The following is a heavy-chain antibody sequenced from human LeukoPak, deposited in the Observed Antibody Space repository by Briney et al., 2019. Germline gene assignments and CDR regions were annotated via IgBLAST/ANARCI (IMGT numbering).Heavy chain of an antibody. V-gene: IGHV3-66*02. CDR1: GFTVSSNY. CDR2: IYSGGST. Sequence: HPGGSLRLSCAASGFTVSSNYMSWVRQAPGKGLEWVSVIYSGGSTYYADSVKGRFTISRDNSKNTLYLQMNSLRAEDTAVYYCARASQTGTYDCWGQGTLVTVSS. J-gene: IGHJ4*02. CDR3: ARASQTGTYDC. D-gene: IGHD1-7*01.